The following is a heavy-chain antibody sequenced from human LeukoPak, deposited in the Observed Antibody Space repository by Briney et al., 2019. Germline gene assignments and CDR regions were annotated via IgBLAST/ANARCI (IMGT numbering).Heavy chain of an antibody. J-gene: IGHJ4*02. Sequence: TGGSLRLSCAASGFTFNSYWMHWVRQAPGKGLVWVSRINSDGSSTSYADSVKGRFTISRDNAKNTLYLQMNSLRAEDTAVYYCASGPGYYDSSGYYSYWGQGTLVTVSS. CDR1: GFTFNSYW. D-gene: IGHD3-22*01. CDR3: ASGPGYYDSSGYYSY. V-gene: IGHV3-74*01. CDR2: INSDGSST.